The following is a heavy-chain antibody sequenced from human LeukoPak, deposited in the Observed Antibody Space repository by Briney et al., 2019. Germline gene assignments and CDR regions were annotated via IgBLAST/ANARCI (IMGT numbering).Heavy chain of an antibody. CDR1: GYTFTSYD. CDR3: ARGVQGPLGDWFDP. CDR2: MNPNSGNT. Sequence: ASVKVSCKASGYTFTSYDINWARQATGQGLEWMGWMNPNSGNTGYAQKFQGRVTMTRNTSISTAYMELSSLRSEDTAVYYCARGVQGPLGDWFDPWGQGTLVTVSS. D-gene: IGHD1-1*01. V-gene: IGHV1-8*01. J-gene: IGHJ5*02.